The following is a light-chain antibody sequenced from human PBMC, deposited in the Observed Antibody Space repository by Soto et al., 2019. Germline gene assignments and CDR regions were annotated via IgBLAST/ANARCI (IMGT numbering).Light chain of an antibody. Sequence: EVVMTQSPATLSASPGERATLSCRASQTISSNVAWYQQKPGQAPRLLIYGASTRATGFPARFSGSGSGTEFTLTISSLQSEDFAVYYCQQYNDWPPLTFGGGTKVEIK. V-gene: IGKV3-15*01. CDR3: QQYNDWPPLT. CDR2: GAS. J-gene: IGKJ4*01. CDR1: QTISSN.